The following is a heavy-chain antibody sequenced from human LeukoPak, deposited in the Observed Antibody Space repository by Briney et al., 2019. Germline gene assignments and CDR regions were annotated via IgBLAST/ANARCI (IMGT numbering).Heavy chain of an antibody. J-gene: IGHJ5*02. V-gene: IGHV3-23*01. Sequence: GGSLRLSCAASGFTFSTYAMSWVRQAPGKGLEWVSTISDSGGSTAYPDSVKGRFTISRDNSKDTLYLQMNSLRVEDTAVYYCARCVYGDLSWSDPWGQGTLVTVSS. CDR1: GFTFSTYA. CDR2: ISDSGGST. CDR3: ARCVYGDLSWSDP. D-gene: IGHD2/OR15-2a*01.